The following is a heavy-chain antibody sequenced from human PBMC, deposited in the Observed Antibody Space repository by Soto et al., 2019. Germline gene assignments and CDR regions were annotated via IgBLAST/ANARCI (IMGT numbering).Heavy chain of an antibody. CDR3: ARSLDY. V-gene: IGHV3-30-3*01. CDR1: GFTFSSYA. CDR2: ISYDGSNK. J-gene: IGHJ4*02. Sequence: LRLSCAASGFTFSSYAMHWVRQAPGKGLEWVAVISYDGSNKYYADSVKGRFTISRDNSKNTLYLQMNSLRAEDTAVYYCARSLDYWGQGTLVTVSS.